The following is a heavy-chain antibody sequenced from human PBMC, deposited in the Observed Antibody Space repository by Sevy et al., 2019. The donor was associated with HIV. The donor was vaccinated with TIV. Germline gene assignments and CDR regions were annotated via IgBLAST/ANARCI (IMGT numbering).Heavy chain of an antibody. D-gene: IGHD2-21*01. V-gene: IGHV3-30*18. CDR3: AKDLGVVIGEYYHYYGMDV. CDR1: GFSFRTYG. J-gene: IGHJ6*02. CDR2: ITNDGTNK. Sequence: EGSLRLSCAASGFSFRTYGMHWVRQAPGKGLEWVAVITNDGTNKYYGDSVKGRVTIYRDNSKNAVYLEMNSLRAEDTAEYYCAKDLGVVIGEYYHYYGMDVWGQGTTVTVSS.